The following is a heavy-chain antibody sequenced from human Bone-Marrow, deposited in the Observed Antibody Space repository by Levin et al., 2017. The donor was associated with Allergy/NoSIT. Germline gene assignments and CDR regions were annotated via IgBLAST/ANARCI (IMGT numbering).Heavy chain of an antibody. CDR3: ARGALLIDAFDV. J-gene: IGHJ3*01. CDR1: GFTFDDHG. D-gene: IGHD3-10*01. V-gene: IGHV3-20*04. Sequence: GGSLRLSCAGTGFTFDDHGMNWVRQVPGMGLEWVAFINWNGASTAYADSVKGRFTVSRDNANNPLYLQMNSLKAEDTAVFYCARGALLIDAFDVWGQGIMVTVSS. CDR2: INWNGAST.